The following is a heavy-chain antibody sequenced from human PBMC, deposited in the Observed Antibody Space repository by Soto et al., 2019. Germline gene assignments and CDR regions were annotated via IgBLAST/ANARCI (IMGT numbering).Heavy chain of an antibody. CDR1: GGTFSSYA. D-gene: IGHD5-12*01. J-gene: IGHJ3*02. V-gene: IGHV1-69*13. CDR2: IIPIFGTA. CDR3: ARDRYSGHDYDAFDI. Sequence: SVKVSCKASGGTFSSYAISWVRQAPGQGLEWMGGIIPIFGTANYAQKFQGRVTITADGSTSTACMELSSLRSEDTAVYYCARDRYSGHDYDAFDIWGQGTMVTVSS.